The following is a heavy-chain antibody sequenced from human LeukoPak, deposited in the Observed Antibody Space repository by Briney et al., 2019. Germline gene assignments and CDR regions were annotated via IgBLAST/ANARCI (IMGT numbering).Heavy chain of an antibody. CDR1: GYTFTGYY. J-gene: IGHJ5*02. CDR3: ARGSYYYGSGALESNWFDP. Sequence: GASVKVSCKASGYTFTGYYMHWVRQAPGQGLEWMGWINPNSGGTNYAQKFQGRVTMTRDTSISTAYMELSRLRSDDTAVYYCARGSYYYGSGALESNWFDPWGQGTLVTVSS. D-gene: IGHD3-10*01. CDR2: INPNSGGT. V-gene: IGHV1-2*02.